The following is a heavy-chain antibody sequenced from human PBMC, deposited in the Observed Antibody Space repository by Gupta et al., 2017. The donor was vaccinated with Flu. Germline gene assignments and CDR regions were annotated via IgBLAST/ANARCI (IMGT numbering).Heavy chain of an antibody. D-gene: IGHD6-13*01. CDR3: ARPNLIAAMNY. V-gene: IGHV3-48*03. CDR2: ISSSGSTI. J-gene: IGHJ4*02. CDR1: GFTFSSYE. Sequence: EVQLVESGGGLVQPGGSLRLSCAASGFTFSSYEMNWVRQAPGKGLEWVSYISSSGSTIYYADSVKGRFTISRDNAKNSLYLQMNSLRAEDTAVYYCARPNLIAAMNYWGQGTLVTVSS.